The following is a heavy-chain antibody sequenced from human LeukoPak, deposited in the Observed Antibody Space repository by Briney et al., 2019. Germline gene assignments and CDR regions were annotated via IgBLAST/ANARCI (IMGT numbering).Heavy chain of an antibody. Sequence: PGRSLRLSCTASGFTFDDYAIHWVRQAPGKGLEWVSGISWNGDNIAYVDSVKGRFTISRDNAKNSLYLQTNSLTTEDTALYYCAKDRNSWPHSDALDIWGQGTMVTVSS. J-gene: IGHJ3*02. CDR3: AKDRNSWPHSDALDI. CDR2: ISWNGDNI. CDR1: GFTFDDYA. V-gene: IGHV3-9*01. D-gene: IGHD2-2*01.